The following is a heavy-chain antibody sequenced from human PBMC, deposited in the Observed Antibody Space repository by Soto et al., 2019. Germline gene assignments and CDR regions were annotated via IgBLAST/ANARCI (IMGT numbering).Heavy chain of an antibody. D-gene: IGHD3-22*01. J-gene: IGHJ3*02. CDR1: GGTFSSYA. CDR3: ARALRDYDSSGYPLPDDAFDI. Sequence: VASVKVSCKAPGGTFSSYAISWVRQAPGQGLEWMGGIIPIFGTANYAQKFQGRVTITADKSTSTAYMELSSLRSEDTAVYYCARALRDYDSSGYPLPDDAFDIWGQGTMVTVSS. V-gene: IGHV1-69*06. CDR2: IIPIFGTA.